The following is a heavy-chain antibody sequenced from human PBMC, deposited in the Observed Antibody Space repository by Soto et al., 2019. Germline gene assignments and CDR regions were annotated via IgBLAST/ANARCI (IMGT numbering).Heavy chain of an antibody. CDR2: IYSAGNT. J-gene: IGHJ6*02. V-gene: IGHV3-66*01. D-gene: IGHD1-26*01. CDR3: ARDFVVGGPTINDHYGMDV. Sequence: GGSLRLSCAASGFTVSSNYMSWVRQAPGKGLEWISIIYSAGNTYYADSVKGRFTISGDNSKNTLYLQMNSLGAEDTAVYYCARDFVVGGPTINDHYGMDVWGQGT. CDR1: GFTVSSNY.